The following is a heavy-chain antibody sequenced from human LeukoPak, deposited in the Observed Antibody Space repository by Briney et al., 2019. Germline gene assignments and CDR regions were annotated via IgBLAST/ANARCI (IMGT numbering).Heavy chain of an antibody. CDR1: GFTFGNYA. Sequence: GGSLRLSCAASGFTFGNYAMGWVRQAPGRGLEWVSGISGGGSGTYYAQSVKGRFTVSRDNSKNTLYLQMSNRRAEDTAVYYCARAGYYDSSGYSPLFNWGKGTLVTVSS. CDR2: ISGGGSGT. J-gene: IGHJ4*02. V-gene: IGHV3-23*01. D-gene: IGHD3-22*01. CDR3: ARAGYYDSSGYSPLFN.